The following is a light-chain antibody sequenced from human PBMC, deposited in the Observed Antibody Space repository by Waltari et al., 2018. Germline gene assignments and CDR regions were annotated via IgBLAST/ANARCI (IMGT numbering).Light chain of an antibody. Sequence: AIQLTQSPSSLSASVGDRVTITCRASQGISSALAWYQQKPGKATKLLIYDASRLESGVPSRFSGSGSGTDFTLTISSLQPEDFATYYCQQFNSYPITFGQGTRLEIK. CDR2: DAS. J-gene: IGKJ5*01. V-gene: IGKV1-13*02. CDR3: QQFNSYPIT. CDR1: QGISSA.